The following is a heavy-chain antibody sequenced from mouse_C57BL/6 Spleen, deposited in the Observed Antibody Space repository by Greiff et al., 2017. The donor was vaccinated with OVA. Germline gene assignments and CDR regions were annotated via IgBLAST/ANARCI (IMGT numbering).Heavy chain of an antibody. J-gene: IGHJ4*01. V-gene: IGHV3-6*01. CDR1: GYSITSGYY. CDR3: ARYPITTPSMDY. D-gene: IGHD1-1*01. CDR2: ISYDGSN. Sequence: ESGPGLVKPSQSLSLTCSVTGYSITSGYYWNWIRQFPGNKLEWMGYISYDGSNNYNPSLKNRISITRDTSKNQFFLKLNSVTTEDTATYYCARYPITTPSMDYWGQGTSVTVSS.